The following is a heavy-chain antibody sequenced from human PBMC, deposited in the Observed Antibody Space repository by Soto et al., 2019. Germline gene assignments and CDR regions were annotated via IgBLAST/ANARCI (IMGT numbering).Heavy chain of an antibody. V-gene: IGHV4-39*01. CDR2: IYYSGST. J-gene: IGHJ4*02. CDR1: GGSISSSSYY. Sequence: PSETLSLTCTVSGGSISSSSYYWGWIRQPPGKGLEWIGSIYYSGSTYYNPSLKSRVTISVDTSKNQFSLKLSSVTAADTAVYYSARLVWYDYVWGSYRLFDHWGQGTLVTVSS. CDR3: ARLVWYDYVWGSYRLFDH. D-gene: IGHD3-16*02.